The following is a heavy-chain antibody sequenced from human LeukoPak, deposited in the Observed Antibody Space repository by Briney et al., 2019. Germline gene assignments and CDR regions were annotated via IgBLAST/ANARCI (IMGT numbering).Heavy chain of an antibody. V-gene: IGHV1-46*01. CDR3: ASGGYDWDAYDC. CDR1: GNSH. D-gene: IGHD5-12*01. Sequence: ASVKVSCKASGNSHIHWVRQAPGQGLEWMGMINPSGGGTSYAQKFRGRVTMTRDTSTSIVYMELSSLRSEDTAVYFCASGGYDWDAYDCWGQGTPVTVSS. J-gene: IGHJ4*02. CDR2: INPSGGGT.